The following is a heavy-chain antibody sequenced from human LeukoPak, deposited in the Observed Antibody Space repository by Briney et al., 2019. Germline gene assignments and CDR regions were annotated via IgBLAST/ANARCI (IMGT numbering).Heavy chain of an antibody. V-gene: IGHV3-74*01. D-gene: IGHD3-22*01. Sequence: GGSLRLSCAASGFTFSSYWMHGVRQAPGKGLVWVSRISSAGSSTTYADSVKGRFTISRDNAKNTLYLQMSSLRAEDTAVYYCAREKPYYYDTNGYHNWFDPWGQGTLVTVSS. J-gene: IGHJ5*02. CDR3: AREKPYYYDTNGYHNWFDP. CDR1: GFTFSSYW. CDR2: ISSAGSST.